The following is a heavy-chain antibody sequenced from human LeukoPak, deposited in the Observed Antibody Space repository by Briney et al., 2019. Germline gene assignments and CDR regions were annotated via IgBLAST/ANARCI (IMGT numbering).Heavy chain of an antibody. V-gene: IGHV4/OR15-8*02. Sequence: PSETLSLTCGVSGGSITTTNYWSWVRPPPGGGLEWIGEISLTGHTHYNPSLKSRVHISIYESKNHLYLNLASVTAADTALYYCSRESGPFCPFGHWGQGTLVAVTS. CDR1: GGSITTTNY. J-gene: IGHJ4*02. CDR2: ISLTGHT. D-gene: IGHD1-26*01. CDR3: SRESGPFCPFGH.